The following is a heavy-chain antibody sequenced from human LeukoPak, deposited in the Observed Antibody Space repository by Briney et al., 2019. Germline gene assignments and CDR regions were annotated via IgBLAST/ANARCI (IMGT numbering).Heavy chain of an antibody. D-gene: IGHD6-13*01. CDR2: INHSGST. J-gene: IGHJ5*02. CDR3: ASCGGLAAAGTAGWFDP. CDR1: RRPFSGYY. Sequence: ETLSLTCAVHRRPFSGYYWSWNRQPPGKGLECIGEINHSGSTNYNPSLKSRVTISVDTSKNQFSLQLSSVTAEDTAVYYVASCGGLAAAGTAGWFDPWGQGTLVTVSS. V-gene: IGHV4-34*01.